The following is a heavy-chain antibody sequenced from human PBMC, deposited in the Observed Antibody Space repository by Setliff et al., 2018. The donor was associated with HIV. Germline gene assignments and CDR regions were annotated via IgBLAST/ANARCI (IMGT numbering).Heavy chain of an antibody. D-gene: IGHD2-2*01. CDR2: IGSYSGYT. J-gene: IGHJ5*02. Sequence: ASVKVSCKASGYTLINYGVSWVRQAPGQGLEWMGWIGSYSGYTIYAQKLQDRLTMTTDTSTTTASMELRSLRSDDTAVYYCVRGHCNSDKCWYTWFDPWGQGTLVTVSS. CDR1: GYTLINYG. CDR3: VRGHCNSDKCWYTWFDP. V-gene: IGHV1-18*01.